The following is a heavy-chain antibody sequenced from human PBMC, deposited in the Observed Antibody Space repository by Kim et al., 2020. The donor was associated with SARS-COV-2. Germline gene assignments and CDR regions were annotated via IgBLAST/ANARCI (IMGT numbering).Heavy chain of an antibody. D-gene: IGHD3-3*01. Sequence: SVKVSCKASGGTFSSYAISWVRQAPGQGLEWMGGIIPIFGTANYAQKFQGRVTITADESTSTAYMELSSLRSEDTAVYYCARGLRIFGVVTLDYWGQGTLVTVSS. CDR3: ARGLRIFGVVTLDY. J-gene: IGHJ4*02. CDR2: IIPIFGTA. CDR1: GGTFSSYA. V-gene: IGHV1-69*13.